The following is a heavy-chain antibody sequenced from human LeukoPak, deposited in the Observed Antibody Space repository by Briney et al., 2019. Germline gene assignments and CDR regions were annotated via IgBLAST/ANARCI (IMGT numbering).Heavy chain of an antibody. CDR3: ARLHSAIYYGDAFDI. D-gene: IGHD1-26*01. J-gene: IGHJ3*02. CDR2: IKEDGSEK. CDR1: GFTFSSYW. Sequence: GGCLRLSCAVSGFTFSSYWITWVRQARGKVLEWVAKIKEDGSEKYYVDSVKGRFTVSRDNVKNSLFLQMNSLRAEDTAAYYCARLHSAIYYGDAFDIWGQGTMVTVSS. V-gene: IGHV3-7*03.